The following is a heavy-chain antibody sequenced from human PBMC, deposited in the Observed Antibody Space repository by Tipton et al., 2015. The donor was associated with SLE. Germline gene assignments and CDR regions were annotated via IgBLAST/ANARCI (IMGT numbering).Heavy chain of an antibody. Sequence: LRLSCTVSGGSISSGSYYWSWIRQPAGKGLEWIGRIYTSGSTNYNPSLKSRVTISVDTSKNQFSLKLSSVTAADTAVYYCAAARNDAGAFDIWGQGTMVTVSS. CDR2: IYTSGST. CDR1: GGSISSGSYY. CDR3: AAARNDAGAFDI. J-gene: IGHJ3*02. V-gene: IGHV4-61*02. D-gene: IGHD1-1*01.